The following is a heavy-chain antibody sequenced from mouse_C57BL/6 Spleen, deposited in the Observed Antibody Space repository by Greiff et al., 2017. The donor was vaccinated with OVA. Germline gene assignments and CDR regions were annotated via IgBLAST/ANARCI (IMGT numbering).Heavy chain of an antibody. CDR3: ARHYYGSSYWYFDV. CDR2: IWSDGST. CDR1: GFSLTSYG. D-gene: IGHD1-1*01. J-gene: IGHJ1*03. V-gene: IGHV2-6-1*01. Sequence: QVQLQQSGPGLVAPSQSLSITCTVSGFSLTSYGVHWVRQPPGKGLEWLVVIWSDGSTTYNSALKSRLSISKDNSKSQVFLKMNSLQTDDTAMYYCARHYYGSSYWYFDVWGTGTTVTVSS.